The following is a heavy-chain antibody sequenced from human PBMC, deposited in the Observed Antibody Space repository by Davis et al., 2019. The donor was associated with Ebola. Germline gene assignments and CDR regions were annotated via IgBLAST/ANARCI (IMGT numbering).Heavy chain of an antibody. CDR3: AKGAVVTAIRNWFDP. J-gene: IGHJ5*02. V-gene: IGHV4-31*03. CDR2: IYYSGST. CDR1: GGSISSGGYY. D-gene: IGHD2-21*02. Sequence: PSETLSLTCTVSGGSISSGGYYWSWIRQHPGKGLEWIGYIYYSGSTYYNPSLKSRVTISVDTSKNQFSLKLSSVTAADTAVYYCAKGAVVTAIRNWFDPWGQGTLVSVSS.